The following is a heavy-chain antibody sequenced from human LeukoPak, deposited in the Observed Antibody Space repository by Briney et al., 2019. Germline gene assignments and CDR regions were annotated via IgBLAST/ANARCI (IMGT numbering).Heavy chain of an antibody. D-gene: IGHD3-9*01. CDR2: IKQDGSEK. CDR1: GFTFSSYS. CDR3: ARGFSVRYHAFDI. V-gene: IGHV3-7*01. J-gene: IGHJ3*02. Sequence: QTGGSLRLSCAASGFTFSSYSMNWVRQAPGKGLEWVANIKQDGSEKYYVDSVKGRFTISRDNAKNSLYLQMNSLRAEDTAVYYCARGFSVRYHAFDIWGQGTMVTVSS.